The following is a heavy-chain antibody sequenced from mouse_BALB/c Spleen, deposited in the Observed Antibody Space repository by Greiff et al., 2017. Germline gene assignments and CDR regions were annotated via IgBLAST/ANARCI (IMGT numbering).Heavy chain of an antibody. CDR1: GFTFSSYG. CDR3: ARGDYYGSSFLYWYFDV. CDR2: INSNGGST. V-gene: IGHV5-6-3*01. D-gene: IGHD1-1*01. Sequence: EVQGVESGGGLVQPGGSLKLSCAASGFTFSSYGMSWVRQTPDKRLELVATINSNGGSTYYPDSVKGRFTISRDNAKNTLYLQMSSLKSEDTAMYYCARGDYYGSSFLYWYFDVWGAGTTVTVSS. J-gene: IGHJ1*01.